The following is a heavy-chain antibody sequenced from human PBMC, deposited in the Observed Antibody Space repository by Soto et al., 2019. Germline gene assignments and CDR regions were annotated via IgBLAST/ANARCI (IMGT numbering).Heavy chain of an antibody. Sequence: QVQLVESGGGVVQPGRSLRLSCAASGFTIRNYAIHWVRQAPGKGLEWVAVISYDGSNKYHADPVKGRFTISRDNSKNTLYLQMNSLRVEDTAVYYCAKELVVVVPANISYSYGMDVWGQGTTVTVSS. CDR3: AKELVVVVPANISYSYGMDV. V-gene: IGHV3-30*18. D-gene: IGHD2-2*01. CDR2: ISYDGSNK. CDR1: GFTIRNYA. J-gene: IGHJ6*02.